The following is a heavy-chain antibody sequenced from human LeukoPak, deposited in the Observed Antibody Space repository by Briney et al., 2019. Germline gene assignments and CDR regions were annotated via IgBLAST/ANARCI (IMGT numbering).Heavy chain of an antibody. D-gene: IGHD2-2*01. Sequence: PGGSLRLSCAASGFTFSNYGMHWVRQAPGKGLEWVAVISYDGSNKYYADSVKGRFTISRDNSKNTLYLQMNSLRAEDTAVYYCARGPGAFHIWGQGTMVTVSS. J-gene: IGHJ3*02. CDR1: GFTFSNYG. CDR2: ISYDGSNK. V-gene: IGHV3-30*03. CDR3: ARGPGAFHI.